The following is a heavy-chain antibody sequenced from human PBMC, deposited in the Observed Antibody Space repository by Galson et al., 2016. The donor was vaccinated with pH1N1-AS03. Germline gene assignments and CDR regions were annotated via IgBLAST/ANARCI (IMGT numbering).Heavy chain of an antibody. CDR2: IKQDGSEN. V-gene: IGHV3-7*01. CDR3: ARIKGGGNSDGLDI. D-gene: IGHD4-23*01. CDR1: GFTFSNYW. J-gene: IGHJ3*02. Sequence: SLRLSCAASGFTFSNYWMTWVRQAPGKGLEWVANIKQDGSENYSLDSVKGRFTISRDNVENSVYLQLNSLKVEDTAMYYCARIKGGGNSDGLDIWGLGTKVIVSS.